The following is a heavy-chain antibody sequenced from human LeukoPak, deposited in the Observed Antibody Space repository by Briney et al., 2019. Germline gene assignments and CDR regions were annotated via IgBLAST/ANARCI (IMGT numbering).Heavy chain of an antibody. CDR3: ARHEGFPQKD. CDR2: IHESGST. Sequence: PSGTLSLTCAVSGVSMSSNNWWSWVRQPPGKGLEWIGEIHESGSTNYNPSLKSRVTISVDKSKDQFSLKLSSVTAADTAVYYCARHEGFPQKDWGQGTQVTVS. J-gene: IGHJ4*02. V-gene: IGHV4-4*02. CDR1: GVSMSSNNW.